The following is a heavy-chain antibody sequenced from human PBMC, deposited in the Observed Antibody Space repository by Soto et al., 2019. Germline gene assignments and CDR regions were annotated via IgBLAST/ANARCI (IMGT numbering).Heavy chain of an antibody. CDR1: GYTFTSYD. CDR2: MNPNSGNT. J-gene: IGHJ5*02. V-gene: IGHV1-8*01. Sequence: ASVKVSCKASGYTFTSYDINWVRQATGQGLEWMGWMNPNSGNTGYAQKFQGRVTMTRNTSISTAYMELSSLRSEDTAVYYCARVRGIAAQASQNYNWFDPWGQGTLVTVSS. CDR3: ARVRGIAAQASQNYNWFDP. D-gene: IGHD6-13*01.